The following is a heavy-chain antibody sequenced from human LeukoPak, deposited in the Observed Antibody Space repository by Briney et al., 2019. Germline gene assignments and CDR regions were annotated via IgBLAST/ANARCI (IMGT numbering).Heavy chain of an antibody. CDR2: INHSGST. J-gene: IGHJ5*02. D-gene: IGHD6-13*01. Sequence: SETLSLTCAVYGGSFSGYYWSWIRQPPGKGLEWIGEINHSGSTNYNPSLKSRVTISVDTSKNQFSLKLSSVTAADTAVYYCARYSSSWINWFDPWGQGTLVTVSS. CDR1: GGSFSGYY. CDR3: ARYSSSWINWFDP. V-gene: IGHV4-34*01.